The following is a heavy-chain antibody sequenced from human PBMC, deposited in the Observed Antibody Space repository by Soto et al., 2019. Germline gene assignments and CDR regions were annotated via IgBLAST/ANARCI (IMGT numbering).Heavy chain of an antibody. CDR2: ISAYNGNT. D-gene: IGHD2-2*01. J-gene: IGHJ5*02. Sequence: QVQLVQSGAEVKKPGASVKVSCKASGYTFTSYGISWVRQAPGQGLEWMGWISAYNGNTNYAQKLQGRVTMTPDTSTSTAYMELRSLRSDDTAVYYCARVPFCSSTSCYRNWFDPWGQGTLVTVSS. V-gene: IGHV1-18*04. CDR1: GYTFTSYG. CDR3: ARVPFCSSTSCYRNWFDP.